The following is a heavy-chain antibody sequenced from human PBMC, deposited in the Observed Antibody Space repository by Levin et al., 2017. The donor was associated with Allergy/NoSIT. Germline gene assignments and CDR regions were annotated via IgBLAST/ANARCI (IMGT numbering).Heavy chain of an antibody. Sequence: GESLKISCAASGFTFSSYGMHWVRQAPGKGLEWVAVISYDGSNKYYADSVKGRFTISRDNSKNTLYLQMNSLRAEDTAVYYCAKALYSSGWYRDYYGMDVWGQGTTVTVSS. V-gene: IGHV3-30*18. CDR1: GFTFSSYG. CDR2: ISYDGSNK. CDR3: AKALYSSGWYRDYYGMDV. J-gene: IGHJ6*02. D-gene: IGHD6-19*01.